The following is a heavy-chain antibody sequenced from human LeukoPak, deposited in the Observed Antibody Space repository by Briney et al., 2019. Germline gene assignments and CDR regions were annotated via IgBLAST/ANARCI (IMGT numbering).Heavy chain of an antibody. J-gene: IGHJ3*02. Sequence: SVKVSCKASGGTFSSYAISWVRQAPGQGLELMGGIIPIFGTANYAQKFQGRVTITTDESTSTAYMELSSLRSEDTAVYYCARETGTTGGAFDIWGQGTMVTVSS. D-gene: IGHD1-1*01. CDR3: ARETGTTGGAFDI. CDR1: GGTFSSYA. V-gene: IGHV1-69*05. CDR2: IIPIFGTA.